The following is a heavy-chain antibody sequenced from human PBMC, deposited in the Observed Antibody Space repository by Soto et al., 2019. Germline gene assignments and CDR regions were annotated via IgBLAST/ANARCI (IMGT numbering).Heavy chain of an antibody. CDR1: GYNFANYW. J-gene: IGHJ6*02. V-gene: IGHV5-51*01. CDR2: IYPGDSDT. Sequence: PGESLKISCEGSGYNFANYWVGWVRLMPGKGLEWIGIIYPGDSDTRYSPSFQGQVTISADKSISTAYLQWSSLKASDTAMYYCARSGYYYLYYYYGMDVWGQGTTVTVSS. CDR3: ARSGYYYLYYYYGMDV. D-gene: IGHD3-22*01.